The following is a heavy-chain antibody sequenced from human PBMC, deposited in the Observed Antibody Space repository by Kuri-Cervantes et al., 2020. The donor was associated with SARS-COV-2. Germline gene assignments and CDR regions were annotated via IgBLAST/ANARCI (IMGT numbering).Heavy chain of an antibody. Sequence: SENPPLTCSVSGGSLPSDNYYWGWIRQSPGKGLEWIGSIFSNGSPYYNPSLKSRVTISVDTSKNQCSLKLISVTAADTGVYYCARRLRGTTVTNGKLTNFLDLWGQGTMVTVSS. CDR2: IFSNGSP. CDR3: ARRLRGTTVTNGKLTNFLDL. J-gene: IGHJ3*01. D-gene: IGHD4-17*01. V-gene: IGHV4-39*01. CDR1: GGSLPSDNYY.